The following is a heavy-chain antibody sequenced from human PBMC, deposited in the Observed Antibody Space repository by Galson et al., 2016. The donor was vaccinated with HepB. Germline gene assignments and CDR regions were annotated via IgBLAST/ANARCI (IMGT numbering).Heavy chain of an antibody. CDR3: AHRRRYNWIAGWADYWYFDL. CDR2: IYWDDDK. Sequence: PALVKPPQTLTLTCTFSGFSLSTSGVGVGWIRQPPGKALEWLALIYWDDDKRFSPSLKSRLTITRDTSKNQVVLTMTNMDPVDTATYYCAHRRRYNWIAGWADYWYFDLWGRGTLVTVSS. CDR1: GFSLSTSGVG. D-gene: IGHD1-1*01. J-gene: IGHJ2*01. V-gene: IGHV2-5*02.